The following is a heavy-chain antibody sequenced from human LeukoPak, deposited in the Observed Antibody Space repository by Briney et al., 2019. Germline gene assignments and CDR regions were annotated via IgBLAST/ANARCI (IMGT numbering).Heavy chain of an antibody. CDR1: GYTFTGYY. CDR3: ARDGGSSWYVRDWFDP. Sequence: ASVKVSCKASGYTFTGYYMHWVRQAPGQGLEWMGWINPNSGGTNYAQKFQGRVTMARDTSISTAYMELSRLRSDDTAVYYCARDGGSSWYVRDWFDPWGQGTLVTVSS. D-gene: IGHD6-13*01. V-gene: IGHV1-2*02. CDR2: INPNSGGT. J-gene: IGHJ5*02.